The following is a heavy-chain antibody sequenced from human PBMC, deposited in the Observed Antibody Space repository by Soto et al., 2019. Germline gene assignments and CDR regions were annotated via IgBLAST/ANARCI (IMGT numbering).Heavy chain of an antibody. CDR1: GFTFSSYG. Sequence: GSLRLSCAASGFTFSSYGMHWVRQAPGKGLEWVAVIWYDGSNKYYADSVKGRFTISRDNSKNTLYLQMNSLRAEDTAVYYCARDPMNYDILTGYYDPGWFDLRGQGTLVTVSS. J-gene: IGHJ5*02. V-gene: IGHV3-33*01. CDR3: ARDPMNYDILTGYYDPGWFDL. D-gene: IGHD3-9*01. CDR2: IWYDGSNK.